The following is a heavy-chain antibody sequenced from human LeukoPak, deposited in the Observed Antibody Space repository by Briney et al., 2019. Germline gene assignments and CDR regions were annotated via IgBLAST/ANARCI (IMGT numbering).Heavy chain of an antibody. CDR3: ARGGDIVVVPAAMNNWFDP. V-gene: IGHV1-2*04. Sequence: ASVTVSCKASGYTFTGYYMHWVRQAPGQGLEWMGWINPNSGGTNYAQKFQGWVTMTRDTSISTAYMELSRLRSDDTAVYYCARGGDIVVVPAAMNNWFDPWGQGTLVTVSS. D-gene: IGHD2-2*01. J-gene: IGHJ5*02. CDR2: INPNSGGT. CDR1: GYTFTGYY.